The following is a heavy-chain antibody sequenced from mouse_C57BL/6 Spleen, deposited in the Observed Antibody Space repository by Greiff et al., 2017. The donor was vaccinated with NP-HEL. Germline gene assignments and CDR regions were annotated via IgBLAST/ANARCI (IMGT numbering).Heavy chain of an antibody. V-gene: IGHV1-18*01. CDR3: ARKRDYYGSGPMDY. D-gene: IGHD1-1*01. Sequence: EVQLQQSGPELVKPGASVKIPCKASGYTFTDYNMDWVKQSHGKSLEWIGDINPNNGGTIYNQKFKGKATLTVDKSSSTAYMELRSLTSEDTAVYYCARKRDYYGSGPMDYWGQGTSVTVSS. CDR1: GYTFTDYN. J-gene: IGHJ4*01. CDR2: INPNNGGT.